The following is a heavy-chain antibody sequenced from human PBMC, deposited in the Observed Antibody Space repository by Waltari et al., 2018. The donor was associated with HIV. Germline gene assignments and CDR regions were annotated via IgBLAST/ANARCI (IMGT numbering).Heavy chain of an antibody. CDR3: VLGMVVTATHEYSQH. J-gene: IGHJ1*01. Sequence: EVQLVQSGAEVKKPGESLKLSCKGSGFRFTTYWIGWVRQMPGKGLEWMAIIYPGDSDTRYSPSFQGQVTISADKSISTAYLQWSSLKASDTAMYYCVLGMVVTATHEYSQHWGQGTLVTVSS. CDR2: IYPGDSDT. CDR1: GFRFTTYW. V-gene: IGHV5-51*03. D-gene: IGHD2-21*02.